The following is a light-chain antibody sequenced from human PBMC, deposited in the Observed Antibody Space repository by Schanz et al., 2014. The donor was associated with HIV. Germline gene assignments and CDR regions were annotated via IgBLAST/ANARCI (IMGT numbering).Light chain of an antibody. J-gene: IGLJ1*01. V-gene: IGLV7-46*01. Sequence: QAVVTQEPSLTVSPGGTVTLTCGSSTGAVTSGHYPYWFQQKPGQAPRTLISDTSNKHSWTPARFSASLLGGNAALTLSGAQPEDEADYYCLLSYNGGGVFGTGTKLTVL. CDR1: TGAVTSGHY. CDR2: DTS. CDR3: LLSYNGGGV.